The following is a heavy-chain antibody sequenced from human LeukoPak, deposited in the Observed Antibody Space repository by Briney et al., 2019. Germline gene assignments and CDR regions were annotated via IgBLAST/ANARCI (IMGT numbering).Heavy chain of an antibody. CDR1: GYTFTGYY. D-gene: IGHD6-19*01. CDR3: ARDHPSTYSSASYVFDI. Sequence: ASVKVSCKASGYTFTGYYMHWVRQAPGQGLEWMGWINPNSGGTNYAQKFQGRVTMTRDMSTSTVYMELSSLTSEDTAIYFCARDHPSTYSSASYVFDIWGQGTMVTVSS. V-gene: IGHV1-2*02. J-gene: IGHJ3*02. CDR2: INPNSGGT.